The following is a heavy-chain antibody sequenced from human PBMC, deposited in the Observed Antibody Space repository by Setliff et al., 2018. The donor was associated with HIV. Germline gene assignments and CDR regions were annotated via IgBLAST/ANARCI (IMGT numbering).Heavy chain of an antibody. D-gene: IGHD6-25*01. CDR2: IYTSGSI. CDR1: GGSISRGSYY. J-gene: IGHJ5*02. Sequence: SETLSLTCTVSGGSISRGSYYWSWIRQPAGKGLEWIGRIYTSGSIHYNPSLKSRVTISVDTSKNQFSLKVSSVNAPDTAVYFCAREDGEYTSGPRWFDPWGQGTQVTVSS. CDR3: AREDGEYTSGPRWFDP. V-gene: IGHV4-61*02.